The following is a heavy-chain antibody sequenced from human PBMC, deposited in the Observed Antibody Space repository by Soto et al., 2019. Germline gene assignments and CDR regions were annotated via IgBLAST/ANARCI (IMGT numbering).Heavy chain of an antibody. V-gene: IGHV3-23*01. Sequence: PGGSLRLSCAASGFTFSSYAMSWVRQAPGKGLEWVSAISGSGGSTYYADSVKGRFTISRDNSKNTLYLQMNSLRAEDTAVYYCAKDLVWPSLTYYYGMDVWGQGTTVTVS. CDR3: AKDLVWPSLTYYYGMDV. CDR1: GFTFSSYA. CDR2: ISGSGGST. D-gene: IGHD2-8*01. J-gene: IGHJ6*02.